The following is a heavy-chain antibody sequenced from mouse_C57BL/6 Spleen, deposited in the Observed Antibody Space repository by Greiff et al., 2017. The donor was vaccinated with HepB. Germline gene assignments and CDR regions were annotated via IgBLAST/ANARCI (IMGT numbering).Heavy chain of an antibody. Sequence: EVQLQQSGPELVKPGASVKISCKASGYSFTGYYMNWVKQSPEKSLEWIGEINPSTGGTTYNQKFKAKATLTVDKSSSTAYMQLKSLTSEDSAVYYCAGIYYGTFYAMDYWGQGTSVTVSS. CDR1: GYSFTGYY. V-gene: IGHV1-42*01. CDR3: AGIYYGTFYAMDY. CDR2: INPSTGGT. J-gene: IGHJ4*01. D-gene: IGHD2-1*01.